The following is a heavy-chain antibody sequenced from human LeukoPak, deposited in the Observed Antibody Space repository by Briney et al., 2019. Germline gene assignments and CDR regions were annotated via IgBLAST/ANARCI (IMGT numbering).Heavy chain of an antibody. CDR2: ISSSGSTI. V-gene: IGHV3-11*01. Sequence: GGSLRLSCAASGFTFSDYYMSWIRQAPGKGLEWVSYISSSGSTIYYADSVKGRFTIPRDNAKNSLYLQMNSLRAEDTAVYYCASTRRIVYDSSGYYYYFDYWGQGTLVTVSS. D-gene: IGHD3-22*01. CDR3: ASTRRIVYDSSGYYYYFDY. CDR1: GFTFSDYY. J-gene: IGHJ4*02.